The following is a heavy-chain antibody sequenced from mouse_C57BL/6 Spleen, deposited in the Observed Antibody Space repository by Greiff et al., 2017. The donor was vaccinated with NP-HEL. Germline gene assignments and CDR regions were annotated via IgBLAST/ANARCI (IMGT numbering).Heavy chain of an antibody. CDR1: GFSLSTSGMG. J-gene: IGHJ1*03. Sequence: QVTLKESGPGILQSSQTLSLTCSFSGFSLSTSGMGVSWIRQPSGKGLEWLAHIYWDDDKRYNPSLKSRLTISKDTSRNQVFLKITSVDTADTATYYCARSEGGGRYFDVWGTGTTVTVSS. CDR2: IYWDDDK. V-gene: IGHV8-12*01. CDR3: ARSEGGGRYFDV.